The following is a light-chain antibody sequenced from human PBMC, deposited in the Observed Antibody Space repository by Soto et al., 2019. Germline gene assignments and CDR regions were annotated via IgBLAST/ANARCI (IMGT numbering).Light chain of an antibody. CDR2: GAS. CDR1: QSIRYY. Sequence: DIQLTQSPPTLSASVGGRVTITCRASQSIRYYLAWYQQMPGKAPKLLIYGASSLQSGVPSRFSGSGSGTEFTLTISSLQPDDFATYFCQHHNSYSQTFGQGTKVDIK. V-gene: IGKV1-5*01. CDR3: QHHNSYSQT. J-gene: IGKJ1*01.